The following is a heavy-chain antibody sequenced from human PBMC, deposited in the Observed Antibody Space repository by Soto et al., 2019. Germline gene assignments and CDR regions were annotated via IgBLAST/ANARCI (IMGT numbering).Heavy chain of an antibody. CDR3: ASPDTAMARDVFDI. CDR2: ISSSGSTI. V-gene: IGHV3-48*03. Sequence: GGSLRVSCAASGFTFSSYEMNWVRQAPGKGLEWVSYISSSGSTIYYADSVKGRFTISRDNAKNSLYLQMNSLRAEDTAVYYCASPDTAMARDVFDIWGQGTIVPVS. CDR1: GFTFSSYE. J-gene: IGHJ3*02. D-gene: IGHD5-18*01.